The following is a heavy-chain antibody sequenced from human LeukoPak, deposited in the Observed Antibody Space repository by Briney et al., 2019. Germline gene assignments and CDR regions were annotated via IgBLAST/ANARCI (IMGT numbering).Heavy chain of an antibody. CDR3: ASALYYFYMDV. CDR1: GGSVSSGGYY. CDR2: IYYSGST. V-gene: IGHV4-31*03. J-gene: IGHJ6*03. Sequence: SETLSVTCTVSGGSVSSGGYYWSWVRQHPGKGLEWIGYIYYSGSTYYNPSLKSRVTISLDTSKNHFSLTLSSVTAADTAVYYCASALYYFYMDVWGKGTTVTVSS.